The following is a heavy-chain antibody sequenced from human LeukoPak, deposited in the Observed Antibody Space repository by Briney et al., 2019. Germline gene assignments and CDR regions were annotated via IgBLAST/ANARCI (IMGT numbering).Heavy chain of an antibody. CDR2: IYYSGST. CDR3: ARVHRWPYYFDY. CDR1: GGSISSYY. J-gene: IGHJ4*02. Sequence: PSETLSLTCTVPGGSISSYYWSWIRQPPGKGLEWIGYIYYSGSTNYNPSLKSRVTISVDTSKNQFSLKLSSVTAADTAVYYCARVHRWPYYFDYWGQGTLVTVSS. V-gene: IGHV4-59*01. D-gene: IGHD6-13*01.